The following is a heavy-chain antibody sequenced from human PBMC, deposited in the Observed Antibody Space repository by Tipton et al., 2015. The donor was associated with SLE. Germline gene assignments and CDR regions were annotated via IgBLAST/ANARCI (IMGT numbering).Heavy chain of an antibody. D-gene: IGHD6-13*01. CDR3: ARTHYSSSWDGDKY. CDR2: ISSSGGTI. CDR1: GFTFSDYS. V-gene: IGHV3-48*01. Sequence: SLRLSCAASGFTFSDYSLDWVRQARGKGLEWVSHISSSGGTIYYADSVKGRFTISRDNAKSSLYLQMNSLRAEDTAVYYCARTHYSSSWDGDKYWGQGTLVTVSS. J-gene: IGHJ4*02.